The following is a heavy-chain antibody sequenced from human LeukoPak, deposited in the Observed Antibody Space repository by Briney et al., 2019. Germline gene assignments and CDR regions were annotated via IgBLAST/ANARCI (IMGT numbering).Heavy chain of an antibody. CDR1: GGSISSYY. J-gene: IGHJ4*02. D-gene: IGHD3-10*01. CDR3: ARLDCYGSGFFDY. Sequence: SETLSLTCTVSGGSISSYYWNWIRQPPGKGLEWIGYIYYSGSTNYNPSLKSRVTISVDTSKNQFSLKLSSVTAADTAVYYCARLDCYGSGFFDYWGQGTLVTVSS. CDR2: IYYSGST. V-gene: IGHV4-59*08.